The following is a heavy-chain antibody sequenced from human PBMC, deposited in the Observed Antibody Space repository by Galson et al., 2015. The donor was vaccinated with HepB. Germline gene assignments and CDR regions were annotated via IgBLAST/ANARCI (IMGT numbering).Heavy chain of an antibody. J-gene: IGHJ4*02. D-gene: IGHD3-22*01. CDR3: ARQGLYYYDSSGPWYYFDY. CDR2: IYYSGST. V-gene: IGHV4-39*01. CDR1: GGSISSSSYY. Sequence: ETLSLTCTVSGGSISSSSYYWGWIRQPPGKGLEWIGSIYYSGSTYYNPSLKSRVTISVDTSKNQFSLKLSSVTAADTAVYYCARQGLYYYDSSGPWYYFDYWGQGTLVTVSS.